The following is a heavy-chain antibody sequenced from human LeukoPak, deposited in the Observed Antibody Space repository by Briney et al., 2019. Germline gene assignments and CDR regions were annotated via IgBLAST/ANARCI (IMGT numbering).Heavy chain of an antibody. D-gene: IGHD1-1*01. CDR2: IYTSGST. V-gene: IGHV4-4*07. J-gene: IGHJ4*02. CDR3: ARDHLTRFSNDGYYFDY. Sequence: PSETLSLTCTVSGGSISSYYWSWIRQPAGKGLEWIGRIYTSGSTNYNPSLKSRVTMSVDTSKNQFSLKLSSVTAADTAVYYCARDHLTRFSNDGYYFDYWGQGTLVTVSS. CDR1: GGSISSYY.